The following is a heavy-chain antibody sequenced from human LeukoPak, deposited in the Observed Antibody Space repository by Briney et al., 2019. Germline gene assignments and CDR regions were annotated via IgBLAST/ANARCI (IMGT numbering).Heavy chain of an antibody. CDR2: IIPIFDTK. Sequence: ASVKVSCKASGYTFTSYDINWVRQATGQGLEWMGGIIPIFDTKNYAQKFQGRVTITADESTSTAYMELSSLRSEDTAVYYCAKWQQLVSGYFDFWGQGTLVTVSS. CDR3: AKWQQLVSGYFDF. D-gene: IGHD6-13*01. CDR1: GYTFTSYD. V-gene: IGHV1-69*13. J-gene: IGHJ4*02.